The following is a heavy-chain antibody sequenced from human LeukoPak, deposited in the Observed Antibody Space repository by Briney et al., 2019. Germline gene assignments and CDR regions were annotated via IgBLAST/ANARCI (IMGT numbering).Heavy chain of an antibody. CDR1: GFTFSSYS. CDR3: ARDGPILPLDV. V-gene: IGHV3-21*04. D-gene: IGHD1-26*01. CDR2: ISSSSSYI. Sequence: GGSLRLSCAASGFTFSSYSMNWVRQAPGKGLEWVSSISSSSSYIYYADSVKGRFTISRDNSKNTLYLQMNSLRAEDTAVYYCARDGPILPLDVWGQGTTVTVSS. J-gene: IGHJ6*02.